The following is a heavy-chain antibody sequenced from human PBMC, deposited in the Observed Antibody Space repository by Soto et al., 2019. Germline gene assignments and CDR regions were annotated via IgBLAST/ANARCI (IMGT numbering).Heavy chain of an antibody. Sequence: AGSLRLSCAASGFTFSSYAMSWVLQAPGKGLEWVSAISGSGGSTYYADSVKGRFTISRDNSKNTLYLQMNSLRAEDTAVYYCAKDVTVAGTLLFDYWGQGTLVTVSS. CDR1: GFTFSSYA. CDR3: AKDVTVAGTLLFDY. J-gene: IGHJ4*02. CDR2: ISGSGGST. V-gene: IGHV3-23*01. D-gene: IGHD6-19*01.